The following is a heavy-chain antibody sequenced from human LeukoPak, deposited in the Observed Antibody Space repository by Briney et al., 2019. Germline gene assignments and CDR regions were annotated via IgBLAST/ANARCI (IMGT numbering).Heavy chain of an antibody. CDR2: IWYDGSQK. J-gene: IGHJ4*02. D-gene: IGHD6-19*01. V-gene: IGHV3-33*01. CDR3: ARDGGSTGWVDY. Sequence: AGGSLRLSCAASGSTFSTYGMHWVRQAPGKGLEWVAVIWYDGSQKYHADSVKDRFTISRDNSKNMLYLQMNSLRAEDTAVYYCARDGGSTGWVDYWGQGTLVTVSS. CDR1: GSTFSTYG.